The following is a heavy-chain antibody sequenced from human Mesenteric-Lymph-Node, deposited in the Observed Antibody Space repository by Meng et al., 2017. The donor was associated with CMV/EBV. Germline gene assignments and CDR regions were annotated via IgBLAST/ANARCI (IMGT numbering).Heavy chain of an antibody. J-gene: IGHJ4*02. V-gene: IGHV1-69*06. CDR3: AREGARGPKNPFDY. CDR2: IIPIFGPA. CDR1: RRSFSTCG. Sequence: SRRSFSTCGFSWVRQAPGQVLEWMGAIIPIFGPANYAQTFQGRVTITADKSTSTVYMELSSLRFEDTAVYYCAREGARGPKNPFDYWGQGTLVTVSS. D-gene: IGHD2-15*01.